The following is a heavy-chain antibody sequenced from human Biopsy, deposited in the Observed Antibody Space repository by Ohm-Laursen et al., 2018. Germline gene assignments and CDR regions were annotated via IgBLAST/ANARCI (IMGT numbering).Heavy chain of an antibody. J-gene: IGHJ4*02. CDR3: TRVGGGKIYGL. CDR2: IHYSGNT. Sequence: SQTLSLTCAVYGESFNGYYWTWIRQHPGTGLEWIGYIHYSGNTLYNPSLKSRLTISVDTSRNQFSLKLTSVTAADTALYYCTRVGGGKIYGLWGQGTLVTVSS. D-gene: IGHD3-16*01. V-gene: IGHV4-34*09. CDR1: GESFNGYY.